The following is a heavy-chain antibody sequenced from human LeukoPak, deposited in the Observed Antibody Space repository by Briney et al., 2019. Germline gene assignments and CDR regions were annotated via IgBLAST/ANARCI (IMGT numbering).Heavy chain of an antibody. CDR1: GGSISSGSYY. Sequence: SQTLSLTCTVSGGSISSGSYYWSWIRQPAGKGLEWIGRIYTSGSTNYNPSLESRVTISVDTPKNQFSLKLSSVTAADTAVYYCARDQQQLAIDYWGQGTLVTVST. CDR3: ARDQQQLAIDY. CDR2: IYTSGST. D-gene: IGHD6-13*01. V-gene: IGHV4-61*02. J-gene: IGHJ4*02.